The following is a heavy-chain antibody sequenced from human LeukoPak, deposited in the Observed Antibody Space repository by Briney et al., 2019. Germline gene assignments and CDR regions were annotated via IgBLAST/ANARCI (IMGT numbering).Heavy chain of an antibody. V-gene: IGHV4-30-2*01. CDR2: IYHSGST. CDR1: GGSISSGGYY. CDR3: ARVDSSSSYYYYYMDV. Sequence: SQTLSLTCTVSGGSISSGGYYWSWIRQPPGKGLEWIGYIYHSGSTYYNPSLKSRVTISVDRSKNQFSLKLSSVTAADTAVYYCARVDSSSSYYYYYMDVWGKGTTVTVSS. J-gene: IGHJ6*03. D-gene: IGHD6-6*01.